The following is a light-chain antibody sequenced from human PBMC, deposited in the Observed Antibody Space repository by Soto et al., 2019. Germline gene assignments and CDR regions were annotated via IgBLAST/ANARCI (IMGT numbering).Light chain of an antibody. Sequence: EIVMTRSPATLSVSLGERATLSCRASQSVGSNLAWYQQKPGQAPRLLIYGASSRATGIPARFGGSGSGTEFTLTISSLQSEDFAVYYCQQYNNWPRTFGQGTKLEIK. CDR2: GAS. CDR3: QQYNNWPRT. CDR1: QSVGSN. V-gene: IGKV3-15*01. J-gene: IGKJ2*01.